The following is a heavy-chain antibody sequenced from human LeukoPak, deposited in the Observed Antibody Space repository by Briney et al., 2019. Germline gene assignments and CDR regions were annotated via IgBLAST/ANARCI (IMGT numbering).Heavy chain of an antibody. CDR3: ARDKTYSSSTSCYFDYYYYYYGMDV. CDR1: GYTFTGYY. D-gene: IGHD2-2*01. CDR2: INPNSGGT. Sequence: ASVKVSCKASGYTFTGYYMHWVRQAPGQGLEWMGWINPNSGGTNYAQKFQGRVTMTRDTSISTAYMELSRLRSDDTAVYYCARDKTYSSSTSCYFDYYYYYYGMDVWGQGTTVTVSS. J-gene: IGHJ6*02. V-gene: IGHV1-2*02.